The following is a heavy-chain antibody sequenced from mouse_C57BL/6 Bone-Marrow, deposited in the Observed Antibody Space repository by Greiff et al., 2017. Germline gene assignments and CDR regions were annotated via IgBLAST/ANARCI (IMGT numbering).Heavy chain of an antibody. CDR3: ARENIYYGGFAY. D-gene: IGHD2-13*01. CDR1: GYAFSSSW. J-gene: IGHJ3*01. V-gene: IGHV1-82*01. CDR2: IYPGDGDT. Sequence: QVQLQQSGPELVKPGASVKISCKASGYAFSSSWMNWVKQRPGKGLEWIGRIYPGDGDTTYNGKFKGKATLTADKSSSTAYMQLSSLTSEDSAVYFFARENIYYGGFAYWGQGTLVTVSA.